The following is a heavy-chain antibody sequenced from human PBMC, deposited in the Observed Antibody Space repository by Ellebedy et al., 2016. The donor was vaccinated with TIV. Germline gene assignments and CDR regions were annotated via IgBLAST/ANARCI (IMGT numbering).Heavy chain of an antibody. Sequence: GESLKISCEASGFSFGSYAISWVRQAPGKGLEWVSGISGSGTRINYADSVKGRFTISRDNYRNTVYLQMNSLRAEDTAVYYCAKDSGGSYLEYYFDFWGQGTLVTVSS. V-gene: IGHV3-23*01. CDR2: ISGSGTRI. CDR3: AKDSGGSYLEYYFDF. CDR1: GFSFGSYA. J-gene: IGHJ4*02. D-gene: IGHD1-26*01.